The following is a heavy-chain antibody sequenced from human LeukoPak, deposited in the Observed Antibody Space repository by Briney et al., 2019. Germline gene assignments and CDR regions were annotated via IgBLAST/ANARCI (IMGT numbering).Heavy chain of an antibody. CDR2: ISGSFST. CDR3: AKVVEQADY. CDR1: GFTFSSYA. Sequence: PGGSLRLSCAASGFTFSSYAMSWVRQAPGMGLEWVSAISGSFSTYYADSVKGRFTISRDNSKNTLYLQMNSLRAEDTAVYYCAKVVEQADYWGQGTLVTVSS. V-gene: IGHV3-23*01. J-gene: IGHJ4*02. D-gene: IGHD3-10*01.